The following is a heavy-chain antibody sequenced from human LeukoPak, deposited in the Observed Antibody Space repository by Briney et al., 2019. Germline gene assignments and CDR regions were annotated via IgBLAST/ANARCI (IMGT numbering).Heavy chain of an antibody. J-gene: IGHJ5*02. CDR2: MNPNSGNT. V-gene: IGHV1-8*02. CDR1: GYTFTDYY. Sequence: ASVKVSCKASGYTFTDYYMYWVRQATGQGLEWMGWMNPNSGNTGYAQKFQGRVTMTRNTSISTAYMELSSLRSEDTAVYYCAREGGYNWNYAPNSPNWFDPWGQGTLVTVSS. D-gene: IGHD1-7*01. CDR3: AREGGYNWNYAPNSPNWFDP.